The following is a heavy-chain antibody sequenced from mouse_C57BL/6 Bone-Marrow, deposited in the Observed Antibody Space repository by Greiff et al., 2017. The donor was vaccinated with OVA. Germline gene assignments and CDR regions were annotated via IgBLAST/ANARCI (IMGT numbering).Heavy chain of an antibody. D-gene: IGHD1-1*01. V-gene: IGHV10-3*01. CDR3: VREGYYYGSSWYFDV. CDR2: IRSKTSNYAT. J-gene: IGHJ1*03. Sequence: EADGGLVQPKGSLKLSCAASGFTFNTYAMHWVRQAPGKGLEWVARIRSKTSNYATYYADSVKDRFTISRDDSQSMLYLQMNNLKTEDTAMYYCVREGYYYGSSWYFDVWGTGTTVTVSS. CDR1: GFTFNTYA.